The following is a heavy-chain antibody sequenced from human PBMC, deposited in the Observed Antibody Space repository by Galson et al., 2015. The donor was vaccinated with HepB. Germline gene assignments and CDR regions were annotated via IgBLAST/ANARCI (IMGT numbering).Heavy chain of an antibody. D-gene: IGHD2-21*01. CDR3: AKSGEPAVVIASLRPTGGDD. CDR2: ISYDGSNK. V-gene: IGHV3-30*18. J-gene: IGHJ4*02. CDR1: GFTFSYYG. Sequence: SLRLSCAASGFTFSYYGMHWVRQAPGRGLEWVTYISYDGSNKFYSDSVKGRFTISRDNSKNTLYLQMNSLRAEDTAMYYCAKSGEPAVVIASLRPTGGDDWGQGTLVTVSS.